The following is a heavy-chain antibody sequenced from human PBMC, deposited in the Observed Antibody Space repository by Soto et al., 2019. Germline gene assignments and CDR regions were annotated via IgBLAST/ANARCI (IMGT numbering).Heavy chain of an antibody. CDR3: AKGFNYCDTIRRWH. V-gene: IGHV3-23*01. CDR1: GFGFSTHA. CDR2: ITNTGITT. D-gene: IGHD4-17*01. J-gene: IGHJ4*02. Sequence: AEGYLRLSCAASGFGFSTHALSWVRQAPGKVLQWLSSITNTGITTHYVGSLKGRFTISRENYRTTLHLQMNNLKVDDTALYYCAKGFNYCDTIRRWHWGQGTLVTVAS.